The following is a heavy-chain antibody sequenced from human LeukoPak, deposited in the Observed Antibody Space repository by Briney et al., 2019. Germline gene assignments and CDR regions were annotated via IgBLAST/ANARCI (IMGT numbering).Heavy chain of an antibody. CDR3: ARDGQVWLYGMDV. CDR2: IYYSGST. Sequence: PSETLSLTCTVSGGSISSYYWSWIRQPPGEGLEWIGYIYYSGSTNYNPSLKSRVTISVDTSKNQFSLKLSSVTAADPAVYYCARDGQVWLYGMDVWGQGTTVTVSS. J-gene: IGHJ6*02. V-gene: IGHV4-59*01. CDR1: GGSISSYY. D-gene: IGHD5-18*01.